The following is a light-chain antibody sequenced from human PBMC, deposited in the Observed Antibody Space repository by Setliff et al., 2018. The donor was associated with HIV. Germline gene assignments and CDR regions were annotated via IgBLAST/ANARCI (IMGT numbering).Light chain of an antibody. Sequence: ALAQPPSASGSVGQSVTISCTGASNDIGFYAYVSWYQQHPGKAPKLMIYEVSKRPSGVPDRFSGSKSVNTASLTVSGLQAEDEADYYCSSYAGRNNYVFGTGTKVTVL. CDR1: SNDIGFYAY. CDR2: EVS. V-gene: IGLV2-8*01. J-gene: IGLJ1*01. CDR3: SSYAGRNNYV.